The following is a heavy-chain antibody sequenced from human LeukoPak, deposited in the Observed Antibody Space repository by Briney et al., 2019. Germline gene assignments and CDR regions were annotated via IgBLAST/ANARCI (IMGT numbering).Heavy chain of an antibody. Sequence: GGSLRLSCAASGFTFSTYSMNWVRQAPGKGLEWVSSISSSSSYIYYADSVKGRFTISRDNAKSSLYLQMDSLRAEDTAVYFCARARGKIAIFDYWGQGTLVTVSS. CDR2: ISSSSSYI. D-gene: IGHD2-21*01. V-gene: IGHV3-21*01. CDR3: ARARGKIAIFDY. J-gene: IGHJ4*02. CDR1: GFTFSTYS.